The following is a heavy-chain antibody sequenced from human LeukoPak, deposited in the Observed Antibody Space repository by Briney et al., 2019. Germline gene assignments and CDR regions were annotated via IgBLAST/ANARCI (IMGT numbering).Heavy chain of an antibody. D-gene: IGHD5-18*01. CDR3: AKVAGYSYGRPRPGDAFDI. CDR1: GFTFSSYA. J-gene: IGHJ3*02. V-gene: IGHV3-23*01. Sequence: GGSLRLSCAASGFTFSSYAMSWVRQAPGKGLEWVSAISGSGGSTYYADSVKGRFTISRDNSKNTLYLQMSSLRAEDTAVYYCAKVAGYSYGRPRPGDAFDIWGQGTMVTVSS. CDR2: ISGSGGST.